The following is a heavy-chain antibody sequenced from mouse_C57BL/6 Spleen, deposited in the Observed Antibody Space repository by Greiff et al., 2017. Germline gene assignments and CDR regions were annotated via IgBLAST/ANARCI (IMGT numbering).Heavy chain of an antibody. CDR1: GFTFSSYT. CDR2: ISGGGGNT. V-gene: IGHV5-9*01. J-gene: IGHJ4*01. CDR3: TRWHYGTTMDY. D-gene: IGHD1-1*01. Sequence: EVQLQESGGGLVKPGGSLKLSCAASGFTFSSYTMSWVRQTPEKRLEWVATISGGGGNTYYPDSVKGRFTISRDNAKNTLYLQMSSLRSEDTALYYCTRWHYGTTMDYWGQGTSVTVSS.